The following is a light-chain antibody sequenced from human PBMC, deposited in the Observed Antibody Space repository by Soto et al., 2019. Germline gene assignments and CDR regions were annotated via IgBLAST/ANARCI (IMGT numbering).Light chain of an antibody. CDR3: QQSYSIPWT. J-gene: IGKJ1*01. CDR2: GAT. Sequence: DIQMTQSPSSLSASVGDKVTITCRTSQSITIYLNWYHHKPGIAPKLLIYGATTLQSGVPSRFRGSGSGIDFTLTISSLQPEDFGIYYCQQSYSIPWTFGQGTKVEIK. V-gene: IGKV1-39*01. CDR1: QSITIY.